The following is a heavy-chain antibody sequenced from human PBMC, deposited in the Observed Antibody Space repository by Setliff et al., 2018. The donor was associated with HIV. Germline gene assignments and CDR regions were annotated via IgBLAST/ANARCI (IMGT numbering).Heavy chain of an antibody. D-gene: IGHD3-9*01. V-gene: IGHV1-18*04. CDR2: ISVYNGYT. CDR3: AAHYDILTGYRRPLDY. CDR1: GSTFSDAY. J-gene: IGHJ4*02. Sequence: ASVKVSCKAYGSTFSDAYIHWVRQAPGQGLEWMGWISVYNGYTDYAQNLQGRVTITADTSTDTAYMELNSLRSEDTAVYYCAAHYDILTGYRRPLDYWGQGTLVTVPQ.